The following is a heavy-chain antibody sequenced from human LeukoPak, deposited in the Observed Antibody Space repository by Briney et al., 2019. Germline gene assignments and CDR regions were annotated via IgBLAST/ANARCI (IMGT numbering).Heavy chain of an antibody. J-gene: IGHJ4*02. D-gene: IGHD3-10*01. CDR1: GGSISSGSYY. CDR3: ARAGGSGSFYNGFDY. CDR2: IYSSGST. Sequence: SETLSLTCTVSGGSISSGSYYWRWIRQPAGKGLEWIGRIYSSGSTNYNPSLKSRVTISVDTSKNQFSLKLSSVTAADTAMYYCARAGGSGSFYNGFDYWGQGTLVTVSS. V-gene: IGHV4-61*02.